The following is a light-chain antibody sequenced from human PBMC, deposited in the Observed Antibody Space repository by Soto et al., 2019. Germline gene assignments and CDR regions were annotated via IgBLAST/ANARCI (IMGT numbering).Light chain of an antibody. CDR3: QRYNSAPRT. CDR2: GAS. CDR1: QGISHY. J-gene: IGKJ1*01. V-gene: IGKV1-27*01. Sequence: IQITQSPSSVSASVGDRVTIPCRASQGISHYLAWYQQKPGKPPTLLMYGASTLQSGVPSRFSGSGSGTDFTLTISSLQPEDVAVYYCQRYNSAPRTFGQGTKVDIK.